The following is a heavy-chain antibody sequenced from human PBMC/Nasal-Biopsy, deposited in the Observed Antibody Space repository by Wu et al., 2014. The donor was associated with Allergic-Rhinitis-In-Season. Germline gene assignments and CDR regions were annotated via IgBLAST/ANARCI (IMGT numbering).Heavy chain of an antibody. CDR1: GFTFSSYN. D-gene: IGHD3-10*01. CDR2: INTDGSST. J-gene: IGHJ4*03. V-gene: IGHV3-74*01. Sequence: LRLSCAASGFTFSSYNMHWVRQVPGKGPVWVSRINTDGSSTNYADSVKGRFTISRDNAKNTLYLQINSLRVEDTAVYYCAREERPDDYYGSGSFHYWGQGTTVTVSS. CDR3: AREERPDDYYGSGSFHY.